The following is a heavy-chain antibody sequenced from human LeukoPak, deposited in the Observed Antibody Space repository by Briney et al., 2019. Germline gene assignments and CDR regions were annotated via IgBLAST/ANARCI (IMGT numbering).Heavy chain of an antibody. D-gene: IGHD1-14*01. CDR2: MNPNRGNT. Sequence: ASVKVSCKASGYTFTSYDINWVRQAPGQGLEWMGWMNPNRGNTGYAQKFQGGVTMTRDTSISTAYMELSSLRSEDTAVYYCASRGDSRGRDNYYYYYYMDVWGKGTTVTVSS. J-gene: IGHJ6*03. CDR1: GYTFTSYD. V-gene: IGHV1-8*01. CDR3: ASRGDSRGRDNYYYYYYMDV.